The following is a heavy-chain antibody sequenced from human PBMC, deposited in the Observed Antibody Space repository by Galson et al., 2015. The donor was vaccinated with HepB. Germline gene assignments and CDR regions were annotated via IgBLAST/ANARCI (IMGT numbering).Heavy chain of an antibody. Sequence: SLRLSCAASGFTFSNAWMNWVRQAPGKGLEWVGRIKSQSDGGTTDYPAPVKGRFTISRHDSKNTLYLQMNGLETEDTAVYYCTSGIWVAFDHWGQGALVTVSS. V-gene: IGHV3-15*01. CDR3: TSGIWVAFDH. D-gene: IGHD3-10*01. J-gene: IGHJ4*02. CDR1: GFTFSNAW. CDR2: IKSQSDGGTT.